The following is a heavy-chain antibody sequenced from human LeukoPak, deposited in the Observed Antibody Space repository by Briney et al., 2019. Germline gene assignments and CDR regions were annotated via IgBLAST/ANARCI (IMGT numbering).Heavy chain of an antibody. D-gene: IGHD5-18*01. Sequence: SETLSLTCTVSGGSISSYYWSWIRQPAGKGLEWIGRIYTSGSTNYNPSLKSRVTMSVDTSKNQFSLKLSSVTAADTAVYYCARDFVSKYSYPFDIWGQGTMVTVSS. CDR3: ARDFVSKYSYPFDI. J-gene: IGHJ3*02. CDR1: GGSISSYY. V-gene: IGHV4-4*07. CDR2: IYTSGST.